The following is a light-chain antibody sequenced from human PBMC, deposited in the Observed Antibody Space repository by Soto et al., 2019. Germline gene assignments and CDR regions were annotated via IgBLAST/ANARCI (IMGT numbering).Light chain of an antibody. V-gene: IGKV3-11*01. CDR2: DAS. CDR1: QSVSGY. CDR3: QQYNSYSPLT. J-gene: IGKJ4*01. Sequence: EIVLTQSPATLSLSPGETATLSCRASQSVSGYIGWYQQKPGQAPRLLIYDASNRATGIPARFSGSGSGTDFTLTISSLEPEDFAVYYCQQYNSYSPLTFGGGTKVDIK.